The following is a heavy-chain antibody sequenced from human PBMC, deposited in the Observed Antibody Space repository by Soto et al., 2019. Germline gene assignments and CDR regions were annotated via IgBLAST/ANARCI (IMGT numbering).Heavy chain of an antibody. CDR2: IYFSGST. J-gene: IGHJ6*03. V-gene: IGHV4-31*11. Sequence: QLQLQESGPGLVKPSQTLSLTCAVSGGSISNGGYYWSWIRQHPGKGLEWMGSIYFSGSTYYNPSLNSRVTLSVATPKNHFSLKLSSVTAADTAVYYCARDSQSQQPNHRWGGCYVDGGGKGTTVTVSS. CDR1: GGSISNGGYY. CDR3: ARDSQSQQPNHRWGGCYVDG. D-gene: IGHD6-13*01.